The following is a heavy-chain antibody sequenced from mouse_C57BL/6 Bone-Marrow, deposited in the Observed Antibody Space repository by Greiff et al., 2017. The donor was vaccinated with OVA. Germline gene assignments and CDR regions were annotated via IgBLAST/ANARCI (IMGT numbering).Heavy chain of an antibody. Sequence: QVQLQQPGAELVKPGASVKLSCKASGYTFTSYWINWVKQTPGHGLEWIGDIYPGSGSTNYNEKFKSKATLTVDTSSSTAYMQLSSLTSEDSAVYYCARSLYWYFDVWGTGTTLTVSS. CDR1: GYTFTSYW. CDR3: ARSLYWYFDV. V-gene: IGHV1-55*01. J-gene: IGHJ1*03. CDR2: IYPGSGST.